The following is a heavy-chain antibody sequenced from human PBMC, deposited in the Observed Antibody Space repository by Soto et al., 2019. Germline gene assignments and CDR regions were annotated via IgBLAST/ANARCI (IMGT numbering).Heavy chain of an antibody. J-gene: IGHJ3*02. CDR3: ARGPLGALDI. Sequence: QVQLVESGGGLVKPGGSLRLSCAASGFSFSGSYMSWIRQAPVKGLEWVSYIRRGGSNEYYAASVRGRFAISRDDAKNSLYLQLNSLGADDTAVYYCARGPLGALDIWGQGTMVPVSS. V-gene: IGHV3-11*01. CDR2: IRRGGSNE. CDR1: GFSFSGSY.